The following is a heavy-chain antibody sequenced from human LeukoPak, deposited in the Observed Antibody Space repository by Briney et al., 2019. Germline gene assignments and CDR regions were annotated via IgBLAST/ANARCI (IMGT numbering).Heavy chain of an antibody. V-gene: IGHV4-39*01. J-gene: IGHJ5*02. CDR2: IYYSGST. CDR3: ARRCSSPSCFYA. D-gene: IGHD2-2*01. CDR1: GDSISSSRFY. Sequence: SETLSLTCTVSGDSISSSRFYRGWIRQPPGKGLEWIGSIYYSGSTYTNPSLKSRVTISVDTSKNQFSLKLTSVTAADTAVYYCARRCSSPSCFYAWGQGTLVTVSS.